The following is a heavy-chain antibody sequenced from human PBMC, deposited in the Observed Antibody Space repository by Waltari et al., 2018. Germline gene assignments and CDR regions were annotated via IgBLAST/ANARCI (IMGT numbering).Heavy chain of an antibody. CDR1: GLYFSCYG. D-gene: IGHD2-15*01. CDR3: AKENNDLLCDS. J-gene: IGHJ5*01. Sequence: QVHLGASGGRVVPPGRSLRRSCAARGLYFSCYGMHWVRQAPGKGLEWLAVIGQDGSLKYYADSVRGRFTISRDNSKNTLFLEMNSLRGEDTAVYYCAKENNDLLCDSWGQGTQVTVSS. CDR2: IGQDGSLK. V-gene: IGHV3-30*18.